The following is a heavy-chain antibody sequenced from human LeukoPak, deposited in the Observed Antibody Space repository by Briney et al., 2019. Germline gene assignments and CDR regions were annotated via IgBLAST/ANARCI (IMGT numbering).Heavy chain of an antibody. CDR1: GVSLSSSSYY. CDR3: ARKFSYYDSSGYPAYYYYYGMDV. J-gene: IGHJ6*02. Sequence: PPETLSLTCTVSGVSLSSSSYYWGWIRQPPGQGLVWVGSIYFSGSTYYNPSLNSRVTISVDTPPNPFSLKLSPVTAAATAVYYCARKFSYYDSSGYPAYYYYYGMDVGGQGTTVTVPS. CDR2: IYFSGST. D-gene: IGHD3-22*01. V-gene: IGHV4-39*01.